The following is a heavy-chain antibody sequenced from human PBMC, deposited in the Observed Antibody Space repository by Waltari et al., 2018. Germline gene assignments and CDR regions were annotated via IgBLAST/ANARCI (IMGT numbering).Heavy chain of an antibody. D-gene: IGHD6-6*01. CDR1: GFTFSSYG. Sequence: QVQLVESGGGVVQPGRSLRLSCAASGFTFSSYGMHWVRQAPGKGLEGVAVIWYDGSNKYYADSVKGRFTISRDKSKNTLYLQMNSLRAEDTAVYYCARGVRSAFDIWGQGTMVTVSS. CDR2: IWYDGSNK. J-gene: IGHJ3*02. CDR3: ARGVRSAFDI. V-gene: IGHV3-33*01.